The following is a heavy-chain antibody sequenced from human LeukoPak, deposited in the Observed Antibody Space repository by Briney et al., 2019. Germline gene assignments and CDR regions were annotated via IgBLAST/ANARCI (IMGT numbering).Heavy chain of an antibody. Sequence: GGSLRLSCAVSGLTFSSSWMDWVRQAPGKGLEWVASINPEGSEKYSADSVKGRFTISRDNAKNSLYLQMDSLRVEDTAFYYCTRDLAYSRLDYWGQGMLVTVSS. V-gene: IGHV3-7*01. D-gene: IGHD5-18*01. CDR2: INPEGSEK. CDR3: TRDLAYSRLDY. J-gene: IGHJ4*02. CDR1: GLTFSSSW.